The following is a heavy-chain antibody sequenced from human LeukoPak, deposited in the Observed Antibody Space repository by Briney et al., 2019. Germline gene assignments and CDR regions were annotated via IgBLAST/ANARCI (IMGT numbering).Heavy chain of an antibody. Sequence: ASVKLPCKASGYNFTTNYMHWARHASGQGLEWIGIINPMSGSTSYAQKFQDRVTMTRDTSTSTAYMELSSLKSEDTAVYYCAREDVVLVDAVGYYYYGMDVWGQGTAVTVSS. CDR2: INPMSGST. D-gene: IGHD2-8*01. J-gene: IGHJ6*02. V-gene: IGHV1-46*01. CDR3: AREDVVLVDAVGYYYYGMDV. CDR1: GYNFTTNY.